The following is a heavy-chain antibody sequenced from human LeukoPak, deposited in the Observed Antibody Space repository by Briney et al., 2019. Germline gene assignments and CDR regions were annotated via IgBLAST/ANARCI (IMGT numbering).Heavy chain of an antibody. Sequence: PGGSLRLSCAASGFTFDDYAMHWVRQAPGKGLEWVSGISWNSGSIGYADSVKGRFTISRDNSKDTFYLQMNSLRADDTAVYYCASRIPHWGQGTLVTVSS. CDR2: ISWNSGSI. D-gene: IGHD2-21*01. V-gene: IGHV3-9*01. CDR3: ASRIPH. J-gene: IGHJ4*02. CDR1: GFTFDDYA.